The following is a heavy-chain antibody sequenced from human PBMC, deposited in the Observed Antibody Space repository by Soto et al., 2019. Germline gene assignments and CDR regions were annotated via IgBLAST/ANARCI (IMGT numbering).Heavy chain of an antibody. CDR1: GDTFKNCV. Sequence: QVQVVQSGVAERRPGSSVKVSCKASGDTFKNCVISWVRQAPGQGLEWMGGLIPLFGTTDFAQRFQGRLTITTDESTTTAYMELSRLRSEDTATYYCAAELGFGKLSVVWGQGTTVIVSS. CDR2: LIPLFGTT. V-gene: IGHV1-69*01. J-gene: IGHJ6*02. CDR3: AAELGFGKLSVV. D-gene: IGHD3-10*01.